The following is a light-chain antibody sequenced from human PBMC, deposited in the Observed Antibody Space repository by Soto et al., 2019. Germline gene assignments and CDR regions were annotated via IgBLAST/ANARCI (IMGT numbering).Light chain of an antibody. J-gene: IGLJ1*01. V-gene: IGLV3-21*02. CDR3: LVWDSRSEHYV. CDR2: DDS. Sequence: SYELTQSPSVSVAPGQTVSITCGGYNIGSKSVHWYQQKHGQAPVLVVYDDSDRRSGIPERFSGSNSGNTATLTITRVEAGDEADYHCLVWDSRSEHYVFGTGTKVTVL. CDR1: NIGSKS.